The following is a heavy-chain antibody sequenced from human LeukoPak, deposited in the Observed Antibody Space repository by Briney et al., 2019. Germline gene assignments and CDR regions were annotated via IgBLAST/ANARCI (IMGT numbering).Heavy chain of an antibody. CDR2: ITSSNYM. D-gene: IGHD2-21*02. Sequence: GGSLRLSCAASGFTFSTYSMSWVRRAPGKGLEWVSCITSSNYMYYADSVKGRFTISRDNARNSLYLEMNSLRAEDTAVYYCTTSLPHIVEVTTSDGGNWGQGTLVTVSS. V-gene: IGHV3-69-1*01. CDR1: GFTFSTYS. CDR3: TTSLPHIVEVTTSDGGN. J-gene: IGHJ4*02.